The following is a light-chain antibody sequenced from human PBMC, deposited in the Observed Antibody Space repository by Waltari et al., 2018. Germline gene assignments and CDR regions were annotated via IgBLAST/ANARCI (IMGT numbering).Light chain of an antibody. Sequence: DIQLTQSPSTLSASVGDRVTITCRASRSIRSYMAWYQQKPGKAPKLLNHEASTLETGVPATFSGSESGTEFTLTISSLQPDDVATYYCQQYSTNSLTFGGGTKVEIK. V-gene: IGKV1-5*03. CDR3: QQYSTNSLT. CDR2: EAS. J-gene: IGKJ4*01. CDR1: RSIRSY.